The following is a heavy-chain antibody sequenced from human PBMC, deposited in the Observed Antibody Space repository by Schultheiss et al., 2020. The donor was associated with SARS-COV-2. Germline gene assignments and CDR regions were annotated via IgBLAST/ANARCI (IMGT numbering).Heavy chain of an antibody. CDR1: GFTFSSYA. CDR3: ASGGNSYYYYGMDV. D-gene: IGHD4-23*01. Sequence: GGSLRLSCAASGFTFSSYAMSWVRQAPGKGLEWVSAISGSGGSTYYADSVKGRFTISRDNSKNTLYLQMNSLRVEDTALYYCASGGNSYYYYGMDVWGQGTTVTVSS. J-gene: IGHJ6*02. CDR2: ISGSGGST. V-gene: IGHV3-23*01.